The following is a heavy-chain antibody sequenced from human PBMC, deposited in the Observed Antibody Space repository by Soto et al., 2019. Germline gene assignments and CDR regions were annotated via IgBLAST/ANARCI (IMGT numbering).Heavy chain of an antibody. CDR1: GFTLSSYG. Sequence: PGGSLRLSCAASGFTLSSYGMHWVRQAPGKGLEWIGSIYHGGSTYYDPSLNSRVTLSIDMTNNHVSLILNSVTAADTAVYYCARVGPWVPYYEDSSPYTFENWVDPWGQGTLVTVSS. J-gene: IGHJ5*02. D-gene: IGHD3-22*01. CDR3: ARVGPWVPYYEDSSPYTFENWVDP. CDR2: IYHGGST. V-gene: IGHV4-38-2*01.